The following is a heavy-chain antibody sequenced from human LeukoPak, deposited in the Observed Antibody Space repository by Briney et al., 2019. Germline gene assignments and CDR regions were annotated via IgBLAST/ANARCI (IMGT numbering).Heavy chain of an antibody. CDR2: IIPILGIT. Sequence: TVKLSCKASGGTFSSYTISWAPHPPGNGLESLHQIIPILGITNYAQKFKGRVTITADKSTSTGYMELSSLRSEDTAVYYCARDLGGYFDYWGQGTLVTVSS. V-gene: IGHV1-69*10. CDR1: GGTFSSYT. J-gene: IGHJ4*02. CDR3: ARDLGGYFDY. D-gene: IGHD3-10*01.